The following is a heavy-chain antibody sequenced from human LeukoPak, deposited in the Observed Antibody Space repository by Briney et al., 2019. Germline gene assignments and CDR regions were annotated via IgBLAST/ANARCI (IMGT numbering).Heavy chain of an antibody. CDR1: GFTFSSYW. V-gene: IGHV3-74*01. CDR2: INSDGSST. D-gene: IGHD3-10*01. J-gene: IGHJ4*02. CDR3: AKRNYYGSGSSEDY. Sequence: PGGSLRLSCAASGFTFSSYWMHWVRQAPGKGLVWVSRINSDGSSTSYADSVKGRFTISRDNAKNTLYLQMNSLRAEDTAVYYCAKRNYYGSGSSEDYWGQGTLVTVSS.